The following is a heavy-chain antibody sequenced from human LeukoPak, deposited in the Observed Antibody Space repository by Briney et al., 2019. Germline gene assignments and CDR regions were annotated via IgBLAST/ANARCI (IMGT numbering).Heavy chain of an antibody. CDR3: ARKGLGDY. Sequence: PGGSLRLSCAASGFTFSNYWMSWVRQAPGKGLEWLANIKQDGSAIYYLDSVKGRFTISRDNAKNSLYLQMNSLRVDGTAVYYCARKGLGDYWGQGTLVTVSS. V-gene: IGHV3-7*01. CDR2: IKQDGSAI. D-gene: IGHD3/OR15-3a*01. CDR1: GFTFSNYW. J-gene: IGHJ4*02.